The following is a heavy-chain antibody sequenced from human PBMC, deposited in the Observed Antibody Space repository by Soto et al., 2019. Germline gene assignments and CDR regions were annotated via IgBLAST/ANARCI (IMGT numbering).Heavy chain of an antibody. Sequence: QVQLVESGGGVVPPGKSLRLSCAASGFRFNTYGMHWVRQAPGKGLEWVAFISYDGSNKYTDSVRGRFIISRDDSKNTLSLQMNSLRADDTAIYYCAKDRVSGYTYAIDSWGQGTLVTVSS. CDR1: GFRFNTYG. CDR3: AKDRVSGYTYAIDS. CDR2: ISYDGSNK. D-gene: IGHD5-18*01. J-gene: IGHJ5*01. V-gene: IGHV3-30*18.